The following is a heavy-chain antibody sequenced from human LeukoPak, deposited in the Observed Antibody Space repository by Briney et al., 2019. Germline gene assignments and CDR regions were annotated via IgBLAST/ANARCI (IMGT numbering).Heavy chain of an antibody. CDR3: AKDCSGGSCYSGHDY. Sequence: GGSLRLSCAASGFTFSSYAMSWVRQAPGKGLEWVSAISGSGGSTYYADSVKGRFTISRDNSKNTLYLQMNSLRAEDTAVYYCAKDCSGGSCYSGHDYWGQGTLVTVSS. J-gene: IGHJ4*02. D-gene: IGHD2-15*01. V-gene: IGHV3-23*01. CDR1: GFTFSSYA. CDR2: ISGSGGST.